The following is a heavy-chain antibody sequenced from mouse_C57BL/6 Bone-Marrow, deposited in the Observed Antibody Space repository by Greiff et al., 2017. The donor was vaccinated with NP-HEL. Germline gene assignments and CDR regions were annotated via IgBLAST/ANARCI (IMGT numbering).Heavy chain of an antibody. CDR1: GYTFTDYY. CDR3: ARRSKKGVCYAMDY. J-gene: IGHJ4*01. V-gene: IGHV1-19*01. Sequence: EVKLQQSGPVLVKPGASVKMSCKASGYTFTDYYMNWVKQSHGKSLEWIGVINPYNGGTSYNQKFKGKATLTVDKSSSTAYMELNSLTSEDSAVYYCARRSKKGVCYAMDYWGQGTSVTVSS. D-gene: IGHD2-5*01. CDR2: INPYNGGT.